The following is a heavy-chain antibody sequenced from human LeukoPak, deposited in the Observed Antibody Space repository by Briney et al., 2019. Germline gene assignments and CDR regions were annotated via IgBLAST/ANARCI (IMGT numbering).Heavy chain of an antibody. D-gene: IGHD3-10*01. CDR3: ARDQGGSGSYYPPHFDY. V-gene: IGHV3-21*01. Sequence: GGSLRLSCAASGFTFSSYSMNWVRQAPGKGLEWVSSISSSSSYIYYADSVKGRFTISRDNAKNPLYLQMNSLRAEDTAVYYCARDQGGSGSYYPPHFDYWGQGTLVTVSS. CDR2: ISSSSSYI. J-gene: IGHJ4*02. CDR1: GFTFSSYS.